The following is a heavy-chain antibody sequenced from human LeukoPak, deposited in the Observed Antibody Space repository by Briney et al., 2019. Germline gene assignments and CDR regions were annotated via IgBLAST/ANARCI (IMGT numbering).Heavy chain of an antibody. CDR3: ARGRHDITMIVVVMTSVSYYLDV. CDR2: INPSGST. D-gene: IGHD3-22*01. J-gene: IGHJ6*03. V-gene: IGHV4-34*01. CDR1: GGSFSGYH. Sequence: SETLSLTCAVYGGSFSGYHWTWIRQSPGKGLEWIGDINPSGSTYYNPSLKSRLPISVDTSKNQFSLKLRSVTAADTAVYYCARGRHDITMIVVVMTSVSYYLDVWGKGTTVTVS.